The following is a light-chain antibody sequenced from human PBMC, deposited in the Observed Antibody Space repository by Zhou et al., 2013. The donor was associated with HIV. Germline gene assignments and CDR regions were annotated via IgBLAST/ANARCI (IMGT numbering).Light chain of an antibody. V-gene: IGKV3D-20*02. Sequence: EIVLTQSPGTLSLSPGEGATLSCRASQTISSNYLAWYQQKPGQAPRLLIYDASNRATGIPARFSGSGSGTDFTLTISSLEPKDFAVYYCQQRSDWPITFGQGTRLEI. CDR2: DAS. CDR1: QTISSNY. CDR3: QQRSDWPIT. J-gene: IGKJ5*01.